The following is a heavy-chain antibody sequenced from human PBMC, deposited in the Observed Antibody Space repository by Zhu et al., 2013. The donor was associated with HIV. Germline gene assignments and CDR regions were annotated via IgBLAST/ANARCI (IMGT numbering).Heavy chain of an antibody. Sequence: QVHLVQSGAELKKPGASVKISCQASGYTFTTFELNWVRQAPGRGLEWVGWMTPNTDSAGYAQRFQGRLTMTRNTSINTAYLELTSLRSDDTAVYFCARDPAPAGAWYFDLWGRGTLVTVSS. CDR1: GYTFTTFE. CDR2: MTPNTDSA. J-gene: IGHJ2*01. D-gene: IGHD2-2*01. CDR3: ARDPAPAGAWYFDL. V-gene: IGHV1-8*01.